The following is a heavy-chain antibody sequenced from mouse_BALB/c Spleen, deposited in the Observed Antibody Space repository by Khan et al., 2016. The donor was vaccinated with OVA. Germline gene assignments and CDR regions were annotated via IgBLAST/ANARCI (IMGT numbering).Heavy chain of an antibody. J-gene: IGHJ3*01. Sequence: EVELVESGGDLVKPEGSLKLSCAASGFTFSTYGMSWVRQTPDNRLAWVATISSGGSYTYYPDSVQGRFTISRDNAKNTLYLQMSSLKSEDTAMFYCARLAYYYDSEGFAYWGQGTLVTVSA. CDR1: GFTFSTYG. V-gene: IGHV5-6*01. D-gene: IGHD1-1*01. CDR2: ISSGGSYT. CDR3: ARLAYYYDSEGFAY.